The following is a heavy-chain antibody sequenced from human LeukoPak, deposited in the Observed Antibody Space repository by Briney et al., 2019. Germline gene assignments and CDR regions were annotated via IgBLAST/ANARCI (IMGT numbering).Heavy chain of an antibody. CDR3: AGVKAGPYYYYGMDV. Sequence: PGGSLRLSCAASGFTVSSNYMSWVRQAPGKGLEWVSVIYSGGSTYYADSVKGRFTISRDNSKNTLYLQMNSLRAEDTAVYYCAGVKAGPYYYYGMDVWGQGTTVTVSS. J-gene: IGHJ6*02. CDR2: IYSGGST. V-gene: IGHV3-66*01. CDR1: GFTVSSNY.